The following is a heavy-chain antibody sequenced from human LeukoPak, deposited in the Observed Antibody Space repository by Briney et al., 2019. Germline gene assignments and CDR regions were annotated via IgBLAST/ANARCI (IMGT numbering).Heavy chain of an antibody. Sequence: GGSLRLSCAASGFTFSSYEMNWVRQAPGKGLEWVSYISSSGSTIYYADSVKGRLTTSRDNAKNSVYLQMNSLRAEDTAVYYCARGGSRYTTTWYYWGQGTLVTVSS. V-gene: IGHV3-48*03. CDR3: ARGGSRYTTTWYY. CDR1: GFTFSSYE. CDR2: ISSSGSTI. D-gene: IGHD2-2*01. J-gene: IGHJ4*02.